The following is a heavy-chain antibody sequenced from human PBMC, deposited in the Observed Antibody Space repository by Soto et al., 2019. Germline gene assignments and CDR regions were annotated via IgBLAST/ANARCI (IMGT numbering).Heavy chain of an antibody. CDR2: IYQSGVT. Sequence: LSLTCNMSGDSYSISTYSWSWIRQPPGKALQWIGFIYQSGVTSYNPSLASRVSISLGRSNNQCSLKLKSVTAADTAVYFCAGMPYTSGLRFDPWGPGTLVTVPQ. CDR3: AGMPYTSGLRFDP. J-gene: IGHJ5*02. CDR1: GDSYSISTYS. V-gene: IGHV4-30-2*01. D-gene: IGHD6-19*01.